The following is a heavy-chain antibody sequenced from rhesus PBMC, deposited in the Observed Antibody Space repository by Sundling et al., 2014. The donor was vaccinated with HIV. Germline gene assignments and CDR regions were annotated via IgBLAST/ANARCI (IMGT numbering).Heavy chain of an antibody. J-gene: IGHJ6*01. D-gene: IGHD6-25*01. CDR3: ARTGGGRSPLDYYGLDS. Sequence: QVELQESGPGLVKPSETLSLTCTVSGVSISTYWWNWIRQPPGKGLQWLGEINGDSGGANYNPSLESRVTFSRDTSKNQFSLKLTSVTAAATAVYFCARTGGGRSPLDYYGLDSWGQGVVVTVSS. V-gene: IGHV4-80*01. CDR2: INGDSGGA. CDR1: GVSISTYW.